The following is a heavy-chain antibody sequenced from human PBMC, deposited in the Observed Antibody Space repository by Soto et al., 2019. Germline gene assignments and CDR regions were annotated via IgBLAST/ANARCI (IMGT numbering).Heavy chain of an antibody. D-gene: IGHD3-10*01. CDR2: IYSSGNT. V-gene: IGHV4-31*02. CDR1: GRPSSSRCYF. Sequence: PSEKLCPTASVAGRPSSSRCYFCSWIRQHPGKGLEWIGYIYSSGNTYYNPSLKSRVTISVDTSKNQFSLKLSFVTAAEKAVYYCAIEPVIWGQGTLVTVYS. J-gene: IGHJ4*02. CDR3: AIEPVI.